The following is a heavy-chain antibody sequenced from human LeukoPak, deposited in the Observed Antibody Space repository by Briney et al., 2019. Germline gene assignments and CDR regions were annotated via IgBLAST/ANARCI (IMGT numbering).Heavy chain of an antibody. CDR1: GFTFSSYD. Sequence: PGRSLRLSCAASGFTFSSYDMHWVRQAPGKGLEWVAVISYDGSNKYYADSVKGRFTISRDNSKNTLYLQMHSLRAEDTAVYYCARGPSGYHNTGGQGTLVTVSS. CDR3: ARGPSGYHNT. J-gene: IGHJ4*02. D-gene: IGHD5-12*01. CDR2: ISYDGSNK. V-gene: IGHV3-30*03.